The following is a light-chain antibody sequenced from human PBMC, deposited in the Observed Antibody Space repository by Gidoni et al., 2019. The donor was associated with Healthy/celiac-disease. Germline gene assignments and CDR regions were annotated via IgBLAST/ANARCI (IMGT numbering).Light chain of an antibody. Sequence: EIVLTQSPATLSLSPGERAPLSCRASQSVSSYLACYQQKPGQAPRLLIYDASNRATGIPARFSGSGSGTDFTLTISSLEPEDFAVYYCQQRSNWPPVTFXQXTKLEIK. CDR1: QSVSSY. CDR2: DAS. CDR3: QQRSNWPPVT. V-gene: IGKV3-11*01. J-gene: IGKJ2*01.